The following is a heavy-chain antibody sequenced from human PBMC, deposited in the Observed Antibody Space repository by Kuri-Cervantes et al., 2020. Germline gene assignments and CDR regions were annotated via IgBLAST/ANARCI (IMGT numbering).Heavy chain of an antibody. CDR1: GFTFSSYA. Sequence: GESLKISCAASGFTFSSYAMHWVRQAPGKGLEWVSAISGSGGSTYYADSVKGRFTISRDNSKNTLYLQMNSLRAEDTAVYYCAKGLKGTSYYYYGMDVWGQGTTVTVSS. CDR3: AKGLKGTSYYYYGMDV. V-gene: IGHV3-23*01. D-gene: IGHD2-2*01. CDR2: ISGSGGST. J-gene: IGHJ6*02.